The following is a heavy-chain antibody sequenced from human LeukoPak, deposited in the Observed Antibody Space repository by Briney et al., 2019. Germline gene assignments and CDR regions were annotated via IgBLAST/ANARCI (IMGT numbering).Heavy chain of an antibody. J-gene: IGHJ4*01. CDR1: GFTFDDYG. V-gene: IGHV3-20*04. Sequence: GGSLRLSCAASGFTFDDYGMSWVRQAPGKGLEWVSGINWNGGSTGYADSVKGRFTISRDNAKNSLYLQMNSLRAEDTALYYWSRTEYHDRSGYFGAGEKTWHQFDFLGQGTL. CDR3: SRTEYHDRSGYFGAGEKTWHQFDF. D-gene: IGHD3-22*01. CDR2: INWNGGST.